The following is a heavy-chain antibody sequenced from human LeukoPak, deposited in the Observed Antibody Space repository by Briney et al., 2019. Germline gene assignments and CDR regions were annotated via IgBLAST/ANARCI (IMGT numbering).Heavy chain of an antibody. D-gene: IGHD6-13*01. V-gene: IGHV3-53*01. Sequence: GGSLRLSCAASGFTVSSNYMSWVRQAPGKGLEWVSVIYSGGSTYYADSVKGRFTISRDNSKNTLYLQMNSLRAEDTAVYYCAKDGQQQLAYFDYWGQGTLVTVSS. CDR2: IYSGGST. J-gene: IGHJ4*02. CDR1: GFTVSSNY. CDR3: AKDGQQQLAYFDY.